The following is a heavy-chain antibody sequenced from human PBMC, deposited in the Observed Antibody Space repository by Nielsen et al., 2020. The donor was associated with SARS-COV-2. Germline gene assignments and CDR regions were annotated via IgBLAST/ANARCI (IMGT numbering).Heavy chain of an antibody. D-gene: IGHD5/OR15-5a*01. CDR3: AKDLGPDAGYTVFNDYFDN. CDR2: MWADGATE. Sequence: GESLKISCAASGFTFSFYDIHWVRQAPGEGLEWVEVMWADGATEHYAESVKGRFTVSRDASKNTVYLQMNSLRAADSAVYYCAKDLGPDAGYTVFNDYFDNWGQGTLVTVSS. CDR1: GFTFSFYD. J-gene: IGHJ4*02. V-gene: IGHV3-33*06.